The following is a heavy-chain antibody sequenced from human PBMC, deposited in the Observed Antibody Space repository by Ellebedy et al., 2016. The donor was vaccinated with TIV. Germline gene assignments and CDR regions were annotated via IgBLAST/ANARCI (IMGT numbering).Heavy chain of an antibody. V-gene: IGHV3-11*04. CDR2: ISHSASTI. J-gene: IGHJ4*02. CDR1: GFTFSDYY. Sequence: PGGSLRLSCAASGFTFSDYYMSWIRQAPGKGLEWVSYISHSASTIYYADSVKGRFTISRDNAKNSLYLQMNNLTAEDTAVYYCARDQAVGWPTPQTRFDYWGQGTLVTVSS. CDR3: ARDQAVGWPTPQTRFDY. D-gene: IGHD1/OR15-1a*01.